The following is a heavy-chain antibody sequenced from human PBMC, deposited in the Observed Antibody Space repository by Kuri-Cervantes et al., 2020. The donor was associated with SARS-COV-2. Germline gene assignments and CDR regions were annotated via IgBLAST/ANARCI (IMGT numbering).Heavy chain of an antibody. D-gene: IGHD5-18*01. CDR3: ARGGQLWSNNWFDP. CDR2: ISYNGST. Sequence: SETLSLTCTVSGGSISSRYWSWIRQPPGKGLEWIGYISYNGSTNYSPSLKSRVTISVDTSKNQFSLKLSSVTAADTAVYYCARGGQLWSNNWFDPWGQGTLVTVSS. J-gene: IGHJ5*02. V-gene: IGHV4-59*08. CDR1: GGSISSRY.